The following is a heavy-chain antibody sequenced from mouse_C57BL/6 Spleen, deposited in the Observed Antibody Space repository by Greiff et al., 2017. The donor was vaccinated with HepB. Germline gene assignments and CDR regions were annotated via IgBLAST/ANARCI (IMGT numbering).Heavy chain of an antibody. CDR3: AKGYDGYYAMDY. D-gene: IGHD2-2*01. CDR2: IYPGDGDT. V-gene: IGHV1-82*01. Sequence: VQLMESGPELVKPGASVKISCKASGYAFSSSWMNWVKQRPGKGLEWIGRIYPGDGDTNYNGKFKGKATLTADKSSSTAYMQLSSLTSEDSAVYFCAKGYDGYYAMDYWGQGTSVTVSS. J-gene: IGHJ4*01. CDR1: GYAFSSSW.